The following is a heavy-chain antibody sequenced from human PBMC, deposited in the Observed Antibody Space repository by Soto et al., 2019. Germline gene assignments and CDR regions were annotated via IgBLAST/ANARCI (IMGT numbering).Heavy chain of an antibody. CDR3: AKDPGGYYYGSGSWDRYYFDY. V-gene: IGHV3-30*18. CDR2: ISYDGSNK. D-gene: IGHD3-10*01. CDR1: GFTFSSYG. Sequence: GGSLRLSCAASGFTFSSYGMHWVRQAPGKGLEWVAVISYDGSNKYYADSVKGRFTISRDNSKNTLYLQMNSLRAEDTAVYYCAKDPGGYYYGSGSWDRYYFDYWGQGTLVTVSS. J-gene: IGHJ4*02.